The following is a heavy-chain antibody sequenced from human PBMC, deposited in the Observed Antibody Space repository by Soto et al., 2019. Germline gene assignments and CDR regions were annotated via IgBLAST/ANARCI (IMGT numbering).Heavy chain of an antibody. CDR3: ARDSSGDNWFDP. V-gene: IGHV3-21*01. J-gene: IGHJ5*02. CDR1: GFTFSSYS. CDR2: ISSSSSYI. D-gene: IGHD6-19*01. Sequence: ELQLVESGGGLAKPGGSLRLSCAASGFTFSSYSMNWVRQAPGKGLEWVSSISSSSSYIYYADSVKGRFTISRDNAKNSLYLQMNSLRAEDTAVYYCARDSSGDNWFDPWGQGTLVTVSS.